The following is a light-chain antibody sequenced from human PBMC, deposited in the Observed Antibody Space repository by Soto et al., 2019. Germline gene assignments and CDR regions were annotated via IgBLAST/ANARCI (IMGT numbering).Light chain of an antibody. Sequence: LTQPPSVSGSPGQSVAISCTGTSSDVGGSNGVSWYQQPPGTAPKLIIYDVSNRPSGVPDRFSGSKSGNTASLIISGLQAEDEGDYYCSSYTSSSTYVFGTGTKVTVL. CDR2: DVS. CDR1: SSDVGGSNG. CDR3: SSYTSSSTYV. V-gene: IGLV2-18*02. J-gene: IGLJ1*01.